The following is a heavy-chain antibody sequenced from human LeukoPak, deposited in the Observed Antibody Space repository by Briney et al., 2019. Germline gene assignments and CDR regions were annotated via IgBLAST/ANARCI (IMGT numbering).Heavy chain of an antibody. Sequence: GGSLRLSCAASGFTFSNYAVNWVRQAPGKGLEWVAFIRYDGSNKYYADSVKGRFTISRDNSKNTLYLQMNSLRAEDTAVYYCAKDIYSSSWYYFDYWGQGTLVTVSS. J-gene: IGHJ4*02. CDR2: IRYDGSNK. CDR1: GFTFSNYA. D-gene: IGHD6-13*01. V-gene: IGHV3-30*02. CDR3: AKDIYSSSWYYFDY.